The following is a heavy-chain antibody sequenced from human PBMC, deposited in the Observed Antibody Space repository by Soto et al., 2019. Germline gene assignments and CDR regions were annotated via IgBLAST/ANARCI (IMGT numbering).Heavy chain of an antibody. J-gene: IGHJ4*02. CDR1: GGSINSYF. V-gene: IGHV4-59*01. D-gene: IGHD3-10*01. CDR3: ARAGTNMVQFDY. Sequence: SETLSLTCTASGGSINSYFLSWIRQSPGKGLEWIGHIYYSGSTSYSPSLKSRVSISVDTSKNQFSLEVHSVTAADTAVYYCARAGTNMVQFDYWGQGTLVTVYS. CDR2: IYYSGST.